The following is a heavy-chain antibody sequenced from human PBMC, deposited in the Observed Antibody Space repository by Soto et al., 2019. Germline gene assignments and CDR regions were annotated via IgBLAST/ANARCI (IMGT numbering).Heavy chain of an antibody. CDR1: GDSISSYY. D-gene: IGHD3-3*01. J-gene: IGHJ4*02. Sequence: SETLSLTCTISGDSISSYYWSWIRQPPGKGLEWIGYIYYSGSTNYNPSLKSRVTISVDTSKNQFSLKLSSVTAADTAVYCCARGSLSTIFGVVNYYFDYWGQGTLVTVSS. CDR3: ARGSLSTIFGVVNYYFDY. CDR2: IYYSGST. V-gene: IGHV4-59*01.